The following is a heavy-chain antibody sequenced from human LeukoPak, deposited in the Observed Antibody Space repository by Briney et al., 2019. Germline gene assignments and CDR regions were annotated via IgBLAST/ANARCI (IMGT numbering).Heavy chain of an antibody. CDR3: ARTYYDFWSGYYIDY. J-gene: IGHJ4*02. V-gene: IGHV3-48*01. D-gene: IGHD3-3*01. Sequence: GGSLRLSCAASGFTFSSYSMNWVRQAPGKGLEWVSYISSSSSTIYYADSVKGRFTISRDNAKNSLYLQMNSLRTEDTAVYYCARTYYDFWSGYYIDYWGQGTLVTVSS. CDR2: ISSSSSTI. CDR1: GFTFSSYS.